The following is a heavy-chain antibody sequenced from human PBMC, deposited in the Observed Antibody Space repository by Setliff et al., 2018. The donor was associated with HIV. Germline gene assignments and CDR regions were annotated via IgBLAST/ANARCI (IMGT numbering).Heavy chain of an antibody. CDR2: VHSNGFK. CDR1: GVSINSGDYS. D-gene: IGHD3-22*01. V-gene: IGHV4-61*09. CDR3: ARGVVGSYYAYANVYYHDYIDL. Sequence: KPSETLSLTCDVSGVSINSGDYSWTWIRQPAGKRLEWIGHVHSNGFKNYNSSLESRVDISVDTSKNQISLKVDSVTAADTAIYFCARGVVGSYYAYANVYYHDYIDLWGKGTTVTVS. J-gene: IGHJ6*03.